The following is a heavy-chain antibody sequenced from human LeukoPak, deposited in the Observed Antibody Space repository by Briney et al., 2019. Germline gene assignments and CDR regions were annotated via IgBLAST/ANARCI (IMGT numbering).Heavy chain of an antibody. J-gene: IGHJ6*02. V-gene: IGHV3-7*01. CDR3: ARDRHQYYGPYYYGMDV. CDR2: IKQDGSEK. CDR1: GFTLSSYW. D-gene: IGHD3-10*01. Sequence: GGSLRLSCAASGFTLSSYWMCWVRQAPGKGLEWVANIKQDGSEKYYVDSVRGRFTISRDNAKNSLYLQMNSLRAEDTAVYYCARDRHQYYGPYYYGMDVWGQGTTVTVSS.